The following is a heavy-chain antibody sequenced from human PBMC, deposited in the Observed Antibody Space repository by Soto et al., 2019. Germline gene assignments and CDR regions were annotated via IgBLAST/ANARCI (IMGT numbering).Heavy chain of an antibody. D-gene: IGHD3-16*02. CDR1: GFTFSSYW. CDR2: IKQDGSEK. J-gene: IGHJ4*02. CDR3: ARGLHLGELSVQGQSCSYFDY. V-gene: IGHV3-7*01. Sequence: PGGSLRLSCAASGFTFSSYWMSWVRQAPGKGLEWLANIKQDGSEKYYVDSVKGRFTISRDNAKNSLYLQMNSLRAEDTAVYYCARGLHLGELSVQGQSCSYFDYWGQGTLVTVSS.